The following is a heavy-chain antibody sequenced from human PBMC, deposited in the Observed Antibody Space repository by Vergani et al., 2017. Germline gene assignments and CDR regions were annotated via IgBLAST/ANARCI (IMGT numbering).Heavy chain of an antibody. V-gene: IGHV3-15*01. CDR3: TSTTFILTGYYTSSGDY. CDR2: IKSKTDGGTT. D-gene: IGHD3-9*01. Sequence: EVQLVESGGGLVQPGGSLKLSCAASGFTFSGSAMHWVRQAPGKGLEWVGRIKSKTDGGTTDYAAPVKGRFTISRDDSKNTLYLQMNSLKTEDTAVYYCTSTTFILTGYYTSSGDYWGQGTLVTVSS. CDR1: GFTFSGSA. J-gene: IGHJ4*02.